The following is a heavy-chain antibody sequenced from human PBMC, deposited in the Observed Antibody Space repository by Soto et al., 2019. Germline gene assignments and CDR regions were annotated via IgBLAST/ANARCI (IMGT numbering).Heavy chain of an antibody. J-gene: IGHJ4*02. CDR1: GGTFSSYT. Sequence: QVQLVQSGAEVKKPGSSVKVSCKASGGTFSSYTISWVRQAPGQGLEWMGRIITILGIANYAQKFQGRVTITADKSTSTAYMELSSLRSEDTAVYYCAIVQLTRNLLWDYWGQGTLVTVSS. D-gene: IGHD6-6*01. V-gene: IGHV1-69*02. CDR2: IITILGIA. CDR3: AIVQLTRNLLWDY.